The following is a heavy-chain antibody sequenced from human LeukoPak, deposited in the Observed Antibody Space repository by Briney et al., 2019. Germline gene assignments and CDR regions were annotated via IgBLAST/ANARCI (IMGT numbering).Heavy chain of an antibody. CDR2: INPNSGDT. J-gene: IGHJ4*02. CDR1: GYTFTGHY. D-gene: IGHD4-17*01. Sequence: ASVKVSCKASGYTFTGHYIYWVRQAPGQGLEWMGRINPNSGDTNYAQKFQGRVTMTRDTSISTAYMELSRLRSDDTAVYYCAKDFSYGDYSDYWGQGTLVTVSS. V-gene: IGHV1-2*06. CDR3: AKDFSYGDYSDY.